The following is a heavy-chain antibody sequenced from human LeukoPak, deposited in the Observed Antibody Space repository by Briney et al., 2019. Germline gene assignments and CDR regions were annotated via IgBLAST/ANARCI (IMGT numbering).Heavy chain of an antibody. CDR3: ARTGYSYGYPFDY. D-gene: IGHD5-18*01. J-gene: IGHJ4*02. V-gene: IGHV3-21*01. CDR1: GFTFSSYS. CDR2: ISSSSSYI. Sequence: PGGSLRLSCAASGFTFSSYSMNWVRQAPGKGLEWVSSISSSSSYIYYADSVKGRFTISRDNAKNSLYLQMNSLRAEGTAVYYCARTGYSYGYPFDYWGQGTLVTVSS.